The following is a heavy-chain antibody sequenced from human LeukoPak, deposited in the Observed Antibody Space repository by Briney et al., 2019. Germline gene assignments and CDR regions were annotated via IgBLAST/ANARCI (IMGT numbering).Heavy chain of an antibody. CDR1: GYTFTGYY. CDR3: ARGVVRGGIYI. CDR2: INPNSGGT. V-gene: IGHV1-2*02. J-gene: IGHJ3*02. D-gene: IGHD3-10*01. Sequence: GASVEVSCKASGYTFTGYYMHWVRQAPGQGLEWMGWINPNSGGTKCRVTMTRETSISTAYMELSRRRSDDTAVYYCARGVVRGGIYIWGEGTMVTASS.